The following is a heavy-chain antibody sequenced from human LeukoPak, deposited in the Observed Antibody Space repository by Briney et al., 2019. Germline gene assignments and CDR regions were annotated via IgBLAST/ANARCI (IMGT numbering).Heavy chain of an antibody. Sequence: SETLSLTCTVSGGSISSYYWSWIRQLPGKGLEWIGYIYYSGSTNYNPSPKSRVTISVDTSKNQFSLKLSSVTAADTAVYYCASRRLAYYYGSGSYYNDDNWFDPWGQGTLVTVSS. J-gene: IGHJ5*02. CDR3: ASRRLAYYYGSGSYYNDDNWFDP. CDR2: IYYSGST. CDR1: GGSISSYY. D-gene: IGHD3-10*01. V-gene: IGHV4-59*12.